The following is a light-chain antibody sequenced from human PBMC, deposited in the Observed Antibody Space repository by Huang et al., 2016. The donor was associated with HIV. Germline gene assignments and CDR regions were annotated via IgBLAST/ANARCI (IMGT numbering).Light chain of an antibody. CDR3: QQYYTTPLT. J-gene: IGKJ4*01. V-gene: IGKV1-NL1*01. CDR2: AAS. Sequence: DIQMTQSPSSLAASVGARVPLTCRASQDIRNSLAWYQQKPGEAPNLLVYAASRLESGVPSRFSAYGSATDYSLTISSLQPEDFATYYCQQYYTTPLTFGGGTKVEIK. CDR1: QDIRNS.